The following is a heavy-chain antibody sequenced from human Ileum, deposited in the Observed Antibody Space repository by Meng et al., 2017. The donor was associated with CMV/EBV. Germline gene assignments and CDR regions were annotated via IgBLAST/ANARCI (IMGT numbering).Heavy chain of an antibody. J-gene: IGHJ5*02. Sequence: GGSLRLSCAASGFTFSSFWMLWVRQAPGKGLEWVSSISSSSSYIYYADSVKGRFTISRDNAKNSLYLQMNSLRAEDTAVYYCARDGIVVVPAAIRGSWFDPWGQGTLVTVSS. CDR2: ISSSSSYI. CDR3: ARDGIVVVPAAIRGSWFDP. CDR1: GFTFSSFW. V-gene: IGHV3-21*01. D-gene: IGHD2-2*02.